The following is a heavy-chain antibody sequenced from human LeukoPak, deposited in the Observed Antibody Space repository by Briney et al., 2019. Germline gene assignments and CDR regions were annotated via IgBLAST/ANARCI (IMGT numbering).Heavy chain of an antibody. CDR2: IYYTGST. J-gene: IGHJ4*02. CDR3: ARGGQAAQSSSWYFYFDY. V-gene: IGHV4-59*01. CDR1: GGSISSYY. D-gene: IGHD6-13*01. Sequence: SETLSLTCTVSGGSISSYYRSWIRQPPGKGLEWIGYIYYTGSTNYNPSLKSRVTISVDTSKNQFSLKLSSVTSADTAVYYCARGGQAAQSSSWYFYFDYWGQGTLVTVSS.